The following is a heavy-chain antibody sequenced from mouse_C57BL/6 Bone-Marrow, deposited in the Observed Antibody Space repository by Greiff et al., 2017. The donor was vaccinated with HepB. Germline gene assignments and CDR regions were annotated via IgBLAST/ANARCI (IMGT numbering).Heavy chain of an antibody. CDR3: ARRAYYYGSSYEYFDV. CDR2: FYPGSGSI. Sequence: QVQLQQSGAELVKPGASVKLSCKASGYTFTEYTIHWVKQRSGQGLEWIGWFYPGSGSIKYNEKFKDKATLTADKSSSTVYMELSRFTSEDSAVYFCARRAYYYGSSYEYFDVWGTGTTVTVSS. CDR1: GYTFTEYT. V-gene: IGHV1-62-2*01. D-gene: IGHD1-1*01. J-gene: IGHJ1*03.